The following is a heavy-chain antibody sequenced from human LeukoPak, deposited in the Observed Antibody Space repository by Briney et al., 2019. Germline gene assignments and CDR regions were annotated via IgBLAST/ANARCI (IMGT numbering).Heavy chain of an antibody. CDR1: GFTFSNYA. Sequence: PGGSLRLSCAASGFTFSNYAIHWVRQAPGKGLEWVAVVSYDGSNKYYADSVKGRFTISRDNSKNTLSLRMNSLRAEDTAVYYCARGQGRGYGDYDCFDPWGQGTLVTVSS. J-gene: IGHJ5*02. CDR3: ARGQGRGYGDYDCFDP. CDR2: VSYDGSNK. D-gene: IGHD4-17*01. V-gene: IGHV3-30*04.